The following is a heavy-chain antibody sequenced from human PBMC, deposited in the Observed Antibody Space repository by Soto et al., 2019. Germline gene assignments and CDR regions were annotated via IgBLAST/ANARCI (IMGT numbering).Heavy chain of an antibody. D-gene: IGHD2-15*01. CDR3: ARVVVAAQGGWFDP. CDR2: NYNSGGT. CDR1: GGSISSGDYC. J-gene: IGHJ5*02. Sequence: QLQLQESGSGLVRPSQTLSLTCAVSGGSISSGDYCWSWIRQPPGKGLEWVGYNYNSGGTHYNPSLKSRVTISVDRSKNQFSLKLTSVTAADTAVYYCARVVVAAQGGWFDPWGQGTLVTVSS. V-gene: IGHV4-30-2*01.